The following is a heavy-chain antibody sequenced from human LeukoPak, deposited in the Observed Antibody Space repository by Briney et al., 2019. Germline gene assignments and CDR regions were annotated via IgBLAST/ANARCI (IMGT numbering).Heavy chain of an antibody. J-gene: IGHJ4*02. Sequence: GGSLRLSCAVSGFTFSDHYMDWVRQAPGKGLEWVGRSRNRAKSYTTGYAASVKGRFTISRDDSKSTLYLQMNSLETEDTAVYYCSRDATGDHWGQGTLVSASS. CDR1: GFTFSDHY. CDR2: SRNRAKSYTT. CDR3: SRDATGDH. V-gene: IGHV3-72*01.